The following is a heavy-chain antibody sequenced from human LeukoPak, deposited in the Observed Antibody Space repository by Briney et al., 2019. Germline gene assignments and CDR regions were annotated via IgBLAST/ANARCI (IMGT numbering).Heavy chain of an antibody. Sequence: GGSLGLSCAASGFTFSSYDMHWVRQAPGKGLEWVAIIWYDGSDKYYGDSVKGRFTISRDNVKNTLYLQMNSLRVEDTAVYYCARDLNREDFDYWGQGTLVAVSS. CDR2: IWYDGSDK. D-gene: IGHD1-14*01. CDR1: GFTFSSYD. V-gene: IGHV3-33*01. J-gene: IGHJ4*02. CDR3: ARDLNREDFDY.